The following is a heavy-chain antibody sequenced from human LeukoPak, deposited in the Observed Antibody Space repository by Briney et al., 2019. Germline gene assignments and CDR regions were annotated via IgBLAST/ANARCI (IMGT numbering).Heavy chain of an antibody. CDR1: GGSSSNYY. J-gene: IGHJ3*02. V-gene: IGHV4-59*08. CDR3: ATYYYDTNSIGRADAFDI. CDR2: IYYSGST. Sequence: PSETLSLTCSVSGGSSSNYYWSWIRQPPGKGLEWIGYIYYSGSTNYNPSLKSRVTISVDTSKNQFSLKLSSVTAADTAVYYCATYYYDTNSIGRADAFDIWGQGTMVTVSS. D-gene: IGHD3-22*01.